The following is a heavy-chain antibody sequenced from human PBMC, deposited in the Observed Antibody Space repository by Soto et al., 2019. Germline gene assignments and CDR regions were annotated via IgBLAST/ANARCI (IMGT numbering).Heavy chain of an antibody. J-gene: IGHJ4*02. V-gene: IGHV4-31*03. CDR2: IYYIGST. CDR1: GGSVSSNIYY. CDR3: ARRYNYDIAGCVFDY. Sequence: TLARAFSVSGGSVSSNIYYWTWIRQHPVKVPEWIGHIYYIGSTYYNPSLKSRVTISLDMSKNQFSLKLTSVSAADTALYYGARRYNYDIAGCVFDYWGQATRVTDSS. D-gene: IGHD3-22*01.